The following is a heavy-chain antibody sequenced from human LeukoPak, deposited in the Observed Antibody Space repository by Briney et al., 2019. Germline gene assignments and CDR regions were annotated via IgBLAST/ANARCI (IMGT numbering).Heavy chain of an antibody. CDR1: GGSISSYY. CDR2: IYYSGST. Sequence: SETLSLTCTVSGGSISSYYWGWIRQPPGKGLEWIGSIYYSGSTYYNPSLKSRVTISVDTSKNQFSLKLRSVTAADTAVYYCARGYNVLTGYYYFDYWGQGTLVTVSS. V-gene: IGHV4-39*07. CDR3: ARGYNVLTGYYYFDY. D-gene: IGHD3-9*01. J-gene: IGHJ4*02.